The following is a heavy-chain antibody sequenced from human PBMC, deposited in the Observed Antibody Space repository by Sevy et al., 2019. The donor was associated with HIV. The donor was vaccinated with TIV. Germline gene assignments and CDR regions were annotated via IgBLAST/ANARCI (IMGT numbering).Heavy chain of an antibody. CDR3: AAARLGDFWSGYSFDY. D-gene: IGHD3-3*01. Sequence: ASVKVSCKVSGYTLTELSMHWVRQAPGKGLEWMGGFDPEDGETIYAQTFQGRVTMTEDTSTDTAYMELSSLRSEDTAVYYCAAARLGDFWSGYSFDYWGQGTLVTVSS. CDR2: FDPEDGET. J-gene: IGHJ4*02. V-gene: IGHV1-24*01. CDR1: GYTLTELS.